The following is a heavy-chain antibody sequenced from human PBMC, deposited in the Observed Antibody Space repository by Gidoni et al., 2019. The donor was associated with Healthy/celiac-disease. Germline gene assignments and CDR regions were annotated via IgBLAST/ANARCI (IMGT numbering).Heavy chain of an antibody. J-gene: IGHJ3*02. CDR1: RFYFTNYA. CDR2: IGGSGDRT. Sequence: EVQLLASGGALVQPGGSLKLSCAASRFYFTNYAINWVRQAPGKALSWVSAIGGSGDRTYYADSVKGRFTISSDYSKNSLYLQMNSLGAEDTAIYYCAKDLGDWTSSGWYGRDAFDIWGQGTTVTVSS. D-gene: IGHD6-19*01. CDR3: AKDLGDWTSSGWYGRDAFDI. V-gene: IGHV3-23*01.